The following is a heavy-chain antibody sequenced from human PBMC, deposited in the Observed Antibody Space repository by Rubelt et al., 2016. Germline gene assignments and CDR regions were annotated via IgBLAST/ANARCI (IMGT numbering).Heavy chain of an antibody. J-gene: IGHJ4*02. D-gene: IGHD4-23*01. Sequence: QVQLQQWGTGLLKPSETLSLTCGVYGGSFSGYYWSWIRQTPGKGLEWIGEISHSGSTDYNPSLKSRVTISVDTSKNQFSLKLSSVTAADTAVYYCARDLKYQTPWGYWGQGTLVTVSS. CDR2: ISHSGST. CDR3: ARDLKYQTPWGY. CDR1: GGSFSGYY. V-gene: IGHV4-34*02.